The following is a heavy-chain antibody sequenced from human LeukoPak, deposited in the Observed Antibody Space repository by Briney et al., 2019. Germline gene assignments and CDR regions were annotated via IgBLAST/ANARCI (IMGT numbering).Heavy chain of an antibody. D-gene: IGHD6-19*01. CDR1: GYTFSSYS. CDR3: ARDSIAVAGTGVDY. CDR2: IISSSSYI. V-gene: IGHV3-21*01. Sequence: GESLRLSCAASGYTFSSYSMNWVRQAPGKGLEWVSSIISSSSYIYYADSVKGRFTISRDNAKNSLYLQMNSLRAEDTAVYYCARDSIAVAGTGVDYWGQGTQVTVSS. J-gene: IGHJ4*02.